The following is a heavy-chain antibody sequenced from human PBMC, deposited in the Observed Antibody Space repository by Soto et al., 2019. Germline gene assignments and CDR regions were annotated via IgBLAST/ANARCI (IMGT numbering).Heavy chain of an antibody. CDR2: IIPISGTA. D-gene: IGHD2-2*01. V-gene: IGHV1-69*01. J-gene: IGHJ6*02. CDR3: ARSQGSSTSLEIYYYYYYGMDV. CDR1: GGTFSSSA. Sequence: QVQLVQSGAEVQKPGASVKVSCKASGGTFSSSAISWVRQAPGQGLEWMGGIIPISGTANYAQKFQGRVTITADESTSTAYMELSSLRSEDTAVYYCARSQGSSTSLEIYYYYYYGMDVWGQGTTVTVSS.